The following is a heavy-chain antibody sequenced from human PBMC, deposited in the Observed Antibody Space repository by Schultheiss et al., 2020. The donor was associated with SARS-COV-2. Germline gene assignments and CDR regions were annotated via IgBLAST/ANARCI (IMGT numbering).Heavy chain of an antibody. Sequence: SETLSLTCAVSGGSISSYYWSWIRQPPGKGLEWIGYIYYSGSTNYNPSLKSRVTISVDTSKNQFSLKLSSVTAADTAVYYCAKKMADIDYWGQGTLVTVSS. CDR1: GGSISSYY. D-gene: IGHD5-24*01. CDR3: AKKMADIDY. CDR2: IYYSGST. V-gene: IGHV4-59*08. J-gene: IGHJ4*02.